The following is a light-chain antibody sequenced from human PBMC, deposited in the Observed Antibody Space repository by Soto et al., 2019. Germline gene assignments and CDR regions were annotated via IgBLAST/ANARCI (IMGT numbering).Light chain of an antibody. CDR1: QSVSSSY. CDR3: QQYGSSPRT. CDR2: GVS. J-gene: IGKJ1*01. Sequence: EIVLTQSPDTLSLSPGKRATLSCRASQSVSSSYLAWFQQKPGRPPRLLIYGVSIRATGIPDRFSGSGSGTDFTLAISRLEPEDFAVYYCQQYGSSPRTFGQGTKVESK. V-gene: IGKV3-20*01.